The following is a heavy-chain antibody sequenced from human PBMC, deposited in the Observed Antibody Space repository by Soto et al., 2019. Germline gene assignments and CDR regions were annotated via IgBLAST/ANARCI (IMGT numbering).Heavy chain of an antibody. CDR1: GYTFTSYA. CDR3: ARVAVAAQPPYFDY. J-gene: IGHJ4*02. V-gene: IGHV1-3*01. CDR2: INAGNGNT. D-gene: IGHD6-19*01. Sequence: ASVKVSCKASGYTFTSYAMHWVRQAPGQRLEWMGWINAGNGNTKYSQKFQGRVTITRDTSASTAYMELSSLRSEDTAVYYCARVAVAAQPPYFDYWGQGTLVTVSS.